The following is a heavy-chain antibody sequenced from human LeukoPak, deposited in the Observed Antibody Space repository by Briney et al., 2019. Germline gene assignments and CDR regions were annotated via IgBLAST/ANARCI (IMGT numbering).Heavy chain of an antibody. J-gene: IGHJ5*02. Sequence: SETLSLTYTVSGGSISSCYWSWSRQPAGKGLEWIGRIYTSGSTNYNPSLKSRVTMSVDTSENQFSLKLRSVTAADTAVYYCARWRVVVVAATHGRFDPWGQGTLVTVSS. CDR3: ARWRVVVVAATHGRFDP. V-gene: IGHV4-4*07. D-gene: IGHD2-15*01. CDR2: IYTSGST. CDR1: GGSISSCY.